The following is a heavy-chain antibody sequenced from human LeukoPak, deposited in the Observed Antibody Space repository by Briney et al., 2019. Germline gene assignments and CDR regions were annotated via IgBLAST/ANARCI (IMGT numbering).Heavy chain of an antibody. D-gene: IGHD1-26*01. CDR3: ARSSFGSHRQDGMDV. V-gene: IGHV3-33*01. J-gene: IGHJ6*02. CDR1: GFTVSSYG. Sequence: PGRSLRLSCEASGFTVSSYGMHWVCQAPGKGLEWVGVIWHDGSNKYYADNVKGRFTISRDNSKNTVYLQMNSLRADDTAVYYCARSSFGSHRQDGMDVWGQGTTVTVS. CDR2: IWHDGSNK.